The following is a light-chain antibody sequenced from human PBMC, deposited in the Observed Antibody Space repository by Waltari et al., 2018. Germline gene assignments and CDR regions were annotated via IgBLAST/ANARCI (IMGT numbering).Light chain of an antibody. Sequence: DIVMTQSPASLAVSLGGRATIPCKSSQSVLYSSNNKNYLTWYQQKPGQPPKLLIYWASTRESGVPDRFSGSASGTDFTLTISSLQAEDVAVYYCQQYYSAPYTFGQGTKLEIK. V-gene: IGKV4-1*01. CDR1: QSVLYSSNNKNY. CDR3: QQYYSAPYT. CDR2: WAS. J-gene: IGKJ2*01.